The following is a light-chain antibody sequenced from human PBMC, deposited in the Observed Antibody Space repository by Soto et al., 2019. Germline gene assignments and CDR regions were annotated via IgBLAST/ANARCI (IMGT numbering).Light chain of an antibody. Sequence: IVLTQSPATISLSPVERATLSFGASERVSSSYVAWYPMKAGLAPRLLIHDASTRASGIPDRFRGSKSGTDFTLTIRGLEAEDAALYYCQQYGSSPINCGRGTRREIK. J-gene: IGKJ5*01. CDR3: QQYGSSPIN. V-gene: IGKV3D-20*01. CDR2: DAS. CDR1: ERVSSSY.